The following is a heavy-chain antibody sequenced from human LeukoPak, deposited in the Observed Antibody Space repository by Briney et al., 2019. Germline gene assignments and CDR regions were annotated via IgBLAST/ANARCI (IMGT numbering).Heavy chain of an antibody. CDR1: GYTFTSYY. Sequence: ASVKVSCKASGYTFTSYYMHWVRQAPGQGLEWMGIINTSGGSTSYAKKFQGRVTMTRDTSTSTVYMELSSLRSEDTAVYYCARGEEGDYFDYWGQGTLVTVSS. CDR2: INTSGGST. V-gene: IGHV1-46*01. J-gene: IGHJ4*02. CDR3: ARGEEGDYFDY.